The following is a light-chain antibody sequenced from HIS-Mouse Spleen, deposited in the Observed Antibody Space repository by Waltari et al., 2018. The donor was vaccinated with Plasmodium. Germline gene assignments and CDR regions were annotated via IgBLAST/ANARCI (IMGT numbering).Light chain of an antibody. V-gene: IGLV3-19*01. J-gene: IGLJ3*02. CDR3: NSRDSSGNHQV. Sequence: SSELTQDPAVSVALGQTVRITCPGARPRRYFASGYQQKPGQAPGLVIYGKNNRPSGIPDRFSGSSSGNTASLTITGAQAEDEADYYCNSRDSSGNHQVFGGGTKLTVL. CDR2: GKN. CDR1: RPRRYF.